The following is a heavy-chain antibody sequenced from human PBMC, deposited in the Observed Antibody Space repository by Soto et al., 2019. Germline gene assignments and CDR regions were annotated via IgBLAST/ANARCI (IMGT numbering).Heavy chain of an antibody. V-gene: IGHV1-24*01. CDR1: GYTLTELS. J-gene: IGHJ4*02. CDR3: ATVTMVRGVIRFDY. Sequence: SVKVSCKVSGYTLTELSMHWVRQAPGKGLEWMGGFDPEDGETIYAQKFQGRVTMTEDTSTDTAYMELSSLRSEDTAVYYCATVTMVRGVIRFDYWGQGTLVTVS. CDR2: FDPEDGET. D-gene: IGHD3-10*01.